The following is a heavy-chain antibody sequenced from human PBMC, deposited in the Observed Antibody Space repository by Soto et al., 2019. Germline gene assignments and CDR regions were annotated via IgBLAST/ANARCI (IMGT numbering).Heavy chain of an antibody. J-gene: IGHJ6*02. V-gene: IGHV1-18*04. CDR3: ARQKGINNYYGLDV. D-gene: IGHD3-10*01. Sequence: SVKVSCKASGYTFTSYTFSWVRQAPGQGLEWMGWISANNGNIRYAQKLQGRVTMTTDTSTSTVYVEVWSLRSDDTAVYYCARQKGINNYYGLDVWGQGTTVTVSS. CDR1: GYTFTSYT. CDR2: ISANNGNI.